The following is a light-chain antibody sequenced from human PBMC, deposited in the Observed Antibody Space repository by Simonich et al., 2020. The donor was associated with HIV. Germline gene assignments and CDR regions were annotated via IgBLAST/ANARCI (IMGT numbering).Light chain of an antibody. CDR2: DVS. V-gene: IGLV2-14*01. J-gene: IGLJ2*01. CDR1: SSDAGGYNY. Sequence: QSALTQPASVSGSPGQSITISCTGTSSDAGGYNYVSWYQQHPGKAPKLMIYDVSKRPSGVSNRCSGSKSGNTASLTISGLQAEDEADYYCNSHSSSTNVIFGGGTKLTVL. CDR3: NSHSSSTNVI.